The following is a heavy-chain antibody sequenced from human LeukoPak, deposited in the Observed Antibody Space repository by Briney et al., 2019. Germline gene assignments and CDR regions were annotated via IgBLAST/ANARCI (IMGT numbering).Heavy chain of an antibody. CDR1: GFTFSGYS. CDR2: ISSSSSYT. D-gene: IGHD3-22*01. Sequence: GSLRLSCAAAGFTFSGYSMSWMRQAPGKGLEWVSYISSSSSYTNYADSVKGRLTISRDNAKNSLYLQMNSLRAEDTAVYYCARRVAYDSSGYYRSYWYFDLGGRGTLVTVSS. CDR3: ARRVAYDSSGYYRSYWYFDL. V-gene: IGHV3-11*06. J-gene: IGHJ2*01.